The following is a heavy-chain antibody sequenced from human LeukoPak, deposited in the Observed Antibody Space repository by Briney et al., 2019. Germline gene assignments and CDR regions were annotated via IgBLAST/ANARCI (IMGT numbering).Heavy chain of an antibody. Sequence: PGGSLRLSCATSGFPFETNAMSWDRQAPGKGLEWVATIGNTETFYADSVTGRFTISRDNSKNTVNLQMNRLRVEDTAIYYCAKDWIQFNRVFDCFDSWGQGTLVTVSS. J-gene: IGHJ4*02. CDR1: GFPFETNA. CDR3: AKDWIQFNRVFDCFDS. D-gene: IGHD5-18*01. CDR2: IGNTET. V-gene: IGHV3-23*01.